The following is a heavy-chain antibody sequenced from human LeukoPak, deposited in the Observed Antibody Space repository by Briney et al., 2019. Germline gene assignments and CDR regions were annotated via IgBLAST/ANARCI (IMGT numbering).Heavy chain of an antibody. CDR1: GYTLTGYY. Sequence: ASVKVSCKASGYTLTGYYMHWVRQAPGQGLEWMGWINPNSGGTNYAQKLQGRVTMTTDTSTSTAYMDLRSLRSDDTAMYYCARDLKMGYSSGRYSWGTGSSNDFWGQGTLVTVSS. D-gene: IGHD6-19*01. CDR3: ARDLKMGYSSGRYSWGTGSSNDF. CDR2: INPNSGGT. V-gene: IGHV1-2*02. J-gene: IGHJ4*02.